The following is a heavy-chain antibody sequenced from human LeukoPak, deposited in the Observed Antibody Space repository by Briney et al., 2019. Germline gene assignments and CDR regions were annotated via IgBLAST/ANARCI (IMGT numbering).Heavy chain of an antibody. CDR1: GYTFTSYG. Sequence: EASVKVSCKASGYTFTSYGISWVRQAPGQGLEWMGWINPYNGNTNYAQKLQGRVTMTTDTSTSTAYMELRSLRSDDTAVYYCARATSRPNTMIVVVIGVFDYWGQGTLVTVSS. V-gene: IGHV1-18*01. J-gene: IGHJ4*02. CDR2: INPYNGNT. D-gene: IGHD3-22*01. CDR3: ARATSRPNTMIVVVIGVFDY.